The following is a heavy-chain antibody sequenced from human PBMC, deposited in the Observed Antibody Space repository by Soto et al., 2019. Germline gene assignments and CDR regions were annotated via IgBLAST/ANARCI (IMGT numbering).Heavy chain of an antibody. D-gene: IGHD6-13*01. CDR2: TYYRSKWYN. CDR1: GDSVSSNSSA. J-gene: IGHJ6*02. Sequence: SQTLSLTCAISGDSVSSNSSAWYWIRQSPSRGLEWLGRTYYRSKWYNDYAVSVKSRITINPDTSKNQFSLQLNSVTPEDTAVYYCARDQQQLVLDYYYGMDVWGQGTTVTVSS. V-gene: IGHV6-1*01. CDR3: ARDQQQLVLDYYYGMDV.